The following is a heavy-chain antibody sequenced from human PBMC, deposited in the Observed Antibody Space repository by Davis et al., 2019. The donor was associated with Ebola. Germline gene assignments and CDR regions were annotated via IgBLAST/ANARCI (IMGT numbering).Heavy chain of an antibody. CDR1: GFTFSRYG. V-gene: IGHV3-33*08. J-gene: IGHJ4*02. D-gene: IGHD2-15*01. Sequence: GESLKISCAASGFTFSRYGMNWVRRGPDKGLEWVADSVKGRFTISRDNSKNTLFLQMNSLRADDTAVYYCAKRYNSGRAFDYWGQGTLVTVSS. CDR3: AKRYNSGRAFDY.